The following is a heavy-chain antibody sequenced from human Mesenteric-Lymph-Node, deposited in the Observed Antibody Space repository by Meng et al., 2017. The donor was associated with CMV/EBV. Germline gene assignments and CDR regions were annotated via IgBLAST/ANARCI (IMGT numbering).Heavy chain of an antibody. CDR3: ARTAINTDGSHFDF. V-gene: IGHV1-2*02. CDR2: INPNSGGT. CDR1: GYTFTGYY. Sequence: ASVKVSCKASGYTFTGYYMHWVRQAPGQGLEWMGWINPNSGGTNYGQKFQGRVTMTRDTSISTAYMELSWLRSDDTAVYYCARTAINTDGSHFDFWGQGTLVTVSS. D-gene: IGHD1-26*01. J-gene: IGHJ4*02.